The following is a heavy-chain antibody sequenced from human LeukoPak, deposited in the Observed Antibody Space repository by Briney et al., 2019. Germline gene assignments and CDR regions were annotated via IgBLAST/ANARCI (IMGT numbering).Heavy chain of an antibody. J-gene: IGHJ4*02. CDR3: GNSRGSYL. CDR1: GFTFSTYS. D-gene: IGHD1-26*01. V-gene: IGHV3-48*02. CDR2: ISTSSSAI. Sequence: GGSLRLSCAASGFTFSTYSMNWVRQAPGKGLEWVSYISTSSSAISYADSVKGRFTISRDNAKNSLHLEMNSLRDEDTAVCYCGNSRGSYLRGQGTLVTVSS.